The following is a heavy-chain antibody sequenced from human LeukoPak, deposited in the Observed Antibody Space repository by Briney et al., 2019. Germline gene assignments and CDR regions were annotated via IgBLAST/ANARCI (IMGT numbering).Heavy chain of an antibody. V-gene: IGHV1-18*01. D-gene: IGHD3-22*01. CDR2: ISAYNGNT. CDR3: ARGPEGDYDSSPPRF. CDR1: GYTFTSYG. Sequence: GASVKVSCKASGYTFTSYGISWVRQAPGQGLEWMGWISAYNGNTNYAQKLQGRVTMTTDTSTSTAYMELRSLRSDDTAVYYCARGPEGDYDSSPPRFWGQGTLVTVSS. J-gene: IGHJ4*02.